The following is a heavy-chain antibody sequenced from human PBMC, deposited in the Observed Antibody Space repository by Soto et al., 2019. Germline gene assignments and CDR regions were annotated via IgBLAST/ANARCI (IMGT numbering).Heavy chain of an antibody. CDR2: IWYDGSNK. CDR1: GFTFSSYG. D-gene: IGHD3-3*01. CDR3: ARDGGSQNNFDY. J-gene: IGHJ4*02. V-gene: IGHV3-33*01. Sequence: GGSLRLSCAASGFTFSSYGMHWVRQASGKGLEWVAVIWYDGSNKYYADSVKGRFTISRDNSKNTLYLQMNSLRAEDTAVYYCARDGGSQNNFDYWGQGTLVTVSS.